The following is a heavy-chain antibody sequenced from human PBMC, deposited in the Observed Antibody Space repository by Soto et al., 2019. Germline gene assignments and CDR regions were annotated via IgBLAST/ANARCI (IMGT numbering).Heavy chain of an antibody. CDR3: AGTTVTIRFADGLAFDY. J-gene: IGHJ4*02. D-gene: IGHD4-17*01. CDR1: GGSISSGGYY. CDR2: IYYSGST. V-gene: IGHV4-31*03. Sequence: QVQLQESGPGLVKPSQTLSLTCTVSGGSISSGGYYWSWIRQHPGKGLEWIGYIYYSGSTYYNPSLKGRVTISVDTSKNQFSLKLSSVTAADTAVYYCAGTTVTIRFADGLAFDYWGQGTLVTVSS.